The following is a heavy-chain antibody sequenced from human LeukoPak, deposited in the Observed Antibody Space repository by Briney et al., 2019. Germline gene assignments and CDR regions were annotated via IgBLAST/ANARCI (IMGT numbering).Heavy chain of an antibody. Sequence: PGGSLRLSCAASGFTFSSYAMSWVSQAPGKGLDWVSAISGSGGNTYYADSVKGRFTISRDNSKNTLYLQMNSLRAEDTAVYYCAKDQYGGNPQYYFDYWGQGTLVTVSS. CDR1: GFTFSSYA. J-gene: IGHJ4*02. CDR2: ISGSGGNT. CDR3: AKDQYGGNPQYYFDY. V-gene: IGHV3-23*01. D-gene: IGHD4-23*01.